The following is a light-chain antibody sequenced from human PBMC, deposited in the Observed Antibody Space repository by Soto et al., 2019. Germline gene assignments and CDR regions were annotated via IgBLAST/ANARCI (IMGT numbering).Light chain of an antibody. CDR1: SSNIGTNA. V-gene: IGLV1-44*01. CDR2: SNN. CDR3: AAWDDSLDGVV. Sequence: QSVLTQPPSASGTPGQGVTISCSGSSSNIGTNAVNWYQQLPGTAPKLLIYSNNQRPSGVPDRFSGSRSGTSASLAISGLQSDDEADYHCAAWDDSLDGVVFGGGTKVTVL. J-gene: IGLJ2*01.